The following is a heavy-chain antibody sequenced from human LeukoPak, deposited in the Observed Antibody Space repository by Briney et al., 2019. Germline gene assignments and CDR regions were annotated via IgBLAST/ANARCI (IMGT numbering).Heavy chain of an antibody. Sequence: PGGSLRLTCAASGFTFSSYAMHWVSQAPGKGLEWVAVISYDGSNKYYADSVTGRFTISRDNSKNTLYLQMNSLRAEDTAVYYCARGELSYFDYWGQGTLVTVSS. CDR3: ARGELSYFDY. CDR1: GFTFSSYA. CDR2: ISYDGSNK. V-gene: IGHV3-30-3*01. J-gene: IGHJ4*02. D-gene: IGHD3-16*02.